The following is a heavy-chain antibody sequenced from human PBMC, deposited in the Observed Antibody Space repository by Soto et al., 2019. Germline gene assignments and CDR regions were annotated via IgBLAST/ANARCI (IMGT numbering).Heavy chain of an antibody. CDR2: IYYSGST. CDR3: ARRYGPGFDY. D-gene: IGHD4-17*01. CDR1: GGNISGHY. V-gene: IGHV4-59*08. J-gene: IGHJ4*02. Sequence: SEPQSHTYTVSGGNISGHYWRWIRQPPGKGLEWIGYIYYSGSTNYNPSLKSRVTISVDTSKNQFSLKLSSVTAADTAVYYCARRYGPGFDYWGQGTLVTVSS.